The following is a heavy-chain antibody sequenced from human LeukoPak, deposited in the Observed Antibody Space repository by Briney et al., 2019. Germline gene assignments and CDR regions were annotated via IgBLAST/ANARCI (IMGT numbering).Heavy chain of an antibody. CDR2: MNPNSGNT. Sequence: ASVKVSCKASGYTFTSYDINWVRQATGQGLEWMGWMNPNSGNTGYAQKFQGRVTMTRNTSISTAYMELSSLRSEDTAVYYCARAHYDYVWGSYREYNWFDPWGQGTLVTVSP. V-gene: IGHV1-8*01. J-gene: IGHJ5*02. CDR3: ARAHYDYVWGSYREYNWFDP. CDR1: GYTFTSYD. D-gene: IGHD3-16*02.